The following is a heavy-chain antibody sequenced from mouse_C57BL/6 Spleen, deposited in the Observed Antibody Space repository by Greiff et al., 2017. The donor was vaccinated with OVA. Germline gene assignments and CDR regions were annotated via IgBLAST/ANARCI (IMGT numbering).Heavy chain of an antibody. CDR1: GYTFTSYW. CDR2: IDPSDSYT. V-gene: IGHV1-50*01. D-gene: IGHD2-2*01. Sequence: VQLQQPGAELVKPGASVKLSCKASGYTFTSYWMQWVKQRPGQGLEWIGEIDPSDSYTNYNQKFKGKATLTVDTSSSTAYMQLSSLTSEDSAVYYCARWGYDEFAYWGQGTLVTVSA. CDR3: ARWGYDEFAY. J-gene: IGHJ3*01.